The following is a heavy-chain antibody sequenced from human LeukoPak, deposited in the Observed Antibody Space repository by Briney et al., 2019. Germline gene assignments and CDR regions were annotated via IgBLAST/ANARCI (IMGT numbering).Heavy chain of an antibody. CDR1: GYTFTSYA. CDR2: INAGNGNT. V-gene: IGHV1-3*01. Sequence: ASVKVSCKASGYTFTSYAMHWVRQAPGQRLEWMGWINAGNGNTKYSQKFQGRVTITRDTSVSTAYMELSSLRSEDTAVYYCARSYGSGRYFDYWGQGTLVTVSS. J-gene: IGHJ4*02. CDR3: ARSYGSGRYFDY. D-gene: IGHD3-10*01.